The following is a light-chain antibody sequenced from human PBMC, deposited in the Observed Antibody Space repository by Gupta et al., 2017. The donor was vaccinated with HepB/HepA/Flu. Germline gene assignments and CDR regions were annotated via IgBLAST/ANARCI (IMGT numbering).Light chain of an antibody. CDR2: EVS. CDR1: SSAVGSYNL. CDR3: CSYAGSSTHYV. J-gene: IGLJ1*01. Sequence: QTALTQPPSASGSSARSITIPCTGTSSAVGSYNLVSWYQQHPGNAPKLMIYEVSKRPSGVSNRFSGSKSGNTASLTIAGLQAEDEADYYCCSYAGSSTHYVFGTGTKVTVL. V-gene: IGLV2-23*02.